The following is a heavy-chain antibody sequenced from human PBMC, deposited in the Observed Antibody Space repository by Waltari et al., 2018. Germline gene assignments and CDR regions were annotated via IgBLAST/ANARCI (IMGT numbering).Heavy chain of an antibody. D-gene: IGHD3-22*01. V-gene: IGHV3-23*01. CDR3: AKVYYYDSSGYYYWAPPLNAFDI. J-gene: IGHJ3*02. Sequence: EVQLLESGGGLVQPGGSLRLSCAASGFTFSSYAMSWVRQAPGKGLEWVSAISGSGGSTYYADSVKGRLTISRDNAKNTRYLQMNSLRAEDTAVYYCAKVYYYDSSGYYYWAPPLNAFDIWGQGTMVTVSS. CDR2: ISGSGGST. CDR1: GFTFSSYA.